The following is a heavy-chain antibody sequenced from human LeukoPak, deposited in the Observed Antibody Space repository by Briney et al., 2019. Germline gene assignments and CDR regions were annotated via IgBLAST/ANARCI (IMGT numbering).Heavy chain of an antibody. D-gene: IGHD3-10*01. Sequence: ASVKVSCKASGYTFTGYYMHWVRQAPGQGLEWMGWINPNSGGTNYAQKFQGRVTMTRDTSISTAYMELSRLRSEDTAVYYCARDSTPGYYYGSGSPDYWGQGTLVTVSS. J-gene: IGHJ4*02. CDR3: ARDSTPGYYYGSGSPDY. V-gene: IGHV1-2*02. CDR2: INPNSGGT. CDR1: GYTFTGYY.